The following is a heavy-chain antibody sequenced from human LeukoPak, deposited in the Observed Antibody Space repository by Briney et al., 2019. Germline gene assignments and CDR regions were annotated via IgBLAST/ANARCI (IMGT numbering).Heavy chain of an antibody. D-gene: IGHD2-2*01. CDR1: GGTFSSYA. V-gene: IGHV1-69*13. CDR3: ARIIVVVPAAFQGGDAFDI. CDR2: IIPIFGTA. Sequence: GASVKVSCKASGGTFSSYAISWVRQAPGQGLEWMGGIIPIFGTANYAQKFQGRVTITADESTSTAYMELSSLRSEDTAVYYCARIIVVVPAAFQGGDAFDIWGQGTMVTVSS. J-gene: IGHJ3*02.